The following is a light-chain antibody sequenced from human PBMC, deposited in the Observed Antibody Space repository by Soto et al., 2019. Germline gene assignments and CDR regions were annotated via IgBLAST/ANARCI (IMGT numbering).Light chain of an antibody. Sequence: EIFMTQSPSTLAVSPGESATLSCRASQSVSIHLGWFQQKPGQVPRLLIYGTSRRVSGIPARFSGSGSGTEFTLTISGLQSEDAEVYYCQQASNWPRTFGQGTKVDIK. V-gene: IGKV3-15*01. CDR3: QQASNWPRT. CDR1: QSVSIH. J-gene: IGKJ1*01. CDR2: GTS.